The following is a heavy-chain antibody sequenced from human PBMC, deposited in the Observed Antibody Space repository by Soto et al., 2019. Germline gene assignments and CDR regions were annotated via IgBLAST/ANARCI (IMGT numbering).Heavy chain of an antibody. Sequence: EVQLLESGGGLVQPGGSLRLSCAASGFTFSGYAMSWVRQAPGKGLEWVSSVTGSGAGTYYADSVKGRFTISRDNSRDTLYLQMNSLSAEDTAVYYCAKGYCSSTGGSRGHFDSWGQGTLVTVSS. J-gene: IGHJ4*02. D-gene: IGHD2-2*01. CDR1: GFTFSGYA. CDR2: VTGSGAGT. V-gene: IGHV3-23*01. CDR3: AKGYCSSTGGSRGHFDS.